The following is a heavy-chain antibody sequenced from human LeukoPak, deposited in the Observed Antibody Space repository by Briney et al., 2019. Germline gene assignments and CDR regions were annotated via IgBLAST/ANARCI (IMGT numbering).Heavy chain of an antibody. J-gene: IGHJ6*02. CDR2: INPNSGGT. CDR1: GYTFTGYY. D-gene: IGHD3-22*01. V-gene: IGHV1-2*02. CDR3: ARATYYYDSSGYFFSEPSVGMDV. Sequence: GASVKVSCKASGYTFTGYYMHWVRQAPGQGLEWMGWINPNSGGTNYAQKFQGRVTMTRDTSISTAYMELSRLRSDDTAVYYCARATYYYDSSGYFFSEPSVGMDVWGQGTTVTVSS.